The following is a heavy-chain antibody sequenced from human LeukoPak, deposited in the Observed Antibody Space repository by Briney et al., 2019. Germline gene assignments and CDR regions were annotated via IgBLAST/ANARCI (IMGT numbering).Heavy chain of an antibody. J-gene: IGHJ4*02. CDR3: ARDLDYYDSSGYDSPFDY. CDR1: GFTFSSYG. D-gene: IGHD3-22*01. Sequence: GGSLRLSCAASGFTFSSYGMHWVRQAPGKGLEWAAVIWYDGSNKYYADSVKGRFTISRDNSKNTLYLQMNSLGAEDTAVYYCARDLDYYDSSGYDSPFDYWGQGTLVTVSS. V-gene: IGHV3-33*01. CDR2: IWYDGSNK.